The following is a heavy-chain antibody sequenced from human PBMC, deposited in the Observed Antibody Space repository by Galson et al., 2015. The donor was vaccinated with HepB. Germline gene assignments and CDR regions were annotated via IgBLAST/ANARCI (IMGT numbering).Heavy chain of an antibody. CDR1: GYTFTSYG. CDR3: ARDFQSTIFGVLIIPGYGMDV. Sequence: SVKVSCKASGYTFTSYGISWVRQAPGQGPEWMGWISVINGNTHYAQKFHGRLTMTTDTSTSTAYMELRSLRSDDTAVYYCARDFQSTIFGVLIIPGYGMDVWGQGTTVTVSS. D-gene: IGHD3-3*01. CDR2: ISVINGNT. V-gene: IGHV1-18*04. J-gene: IGHJ6*02.